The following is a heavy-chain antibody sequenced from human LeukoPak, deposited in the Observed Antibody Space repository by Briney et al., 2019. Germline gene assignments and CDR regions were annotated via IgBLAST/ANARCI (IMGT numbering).Heavy chain of an antibody. Sequence: GGSLRLSCAASGFTFSSYAMSWVRQAPGKGLEWVSAISGSGGSTYYADTVRGRFTISRDTSKNTLYLQMNSLRAEDTAVYYCAREGGGSYYFDYWGQGTLVTVSS. CDR1: GFTFSSYA. CDR2: ISGSGGST. CDR3: AREGGGSYYFDY. D-gene: IGHD1-26*01. J-gene: IGHJ4*02. V-gene: IGHV3-23*01.